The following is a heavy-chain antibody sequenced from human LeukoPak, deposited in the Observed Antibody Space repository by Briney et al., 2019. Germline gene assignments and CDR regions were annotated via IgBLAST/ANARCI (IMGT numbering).Heavy chain of an antibody. CDR2: ISAYNGNT. Sequence: GASVKVSCKASGYTFTSYGISWVRQAPGQGLEWMGWISAYNGNTNYAQKLQSRVTMTRDMSTSTVYMELSSLRSEDTAVYYCARDAYSNYNFDYWGQGTLVTVSS. J-gene: IGHJ4*02. V-gene: IGHV1-18*01. D-gene: IGHD4-11*01. CDR3: ARDAYSNYNFDY. CDR1: GYTFTSYG.